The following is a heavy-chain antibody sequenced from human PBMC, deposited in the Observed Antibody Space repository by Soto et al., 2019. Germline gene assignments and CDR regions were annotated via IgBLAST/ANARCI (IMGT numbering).Heavy chain of an antibody. CDR2: IDHSGST. CDR1: GGSFSVYY. V-gene: IGHV4-34*02. J-gene: IGHJ4*02. CDR3: ARGGQYYDFWSGYYDC. D-gene: IGHD3-3*01. Sequence: QVQLQRGGAGLLKPSETLSLTCAVYGGSFSVYYWSGIRQPPGKGLEWIGEIDHSGSTNYSPFLKSRVTISVDTSKNQFSLKLSSVTAADPAVYYCARGGQYYDFWSGYYDCWGQGTLVTVSS.